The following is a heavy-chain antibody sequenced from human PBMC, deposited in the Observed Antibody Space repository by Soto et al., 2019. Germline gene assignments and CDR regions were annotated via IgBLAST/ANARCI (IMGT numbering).Heavy chain of an antibody. CDR1: GFTFSLYS. V-gene: IGHV3-48*02. CDR2: ISRSSTGI. Sequence: EVQLVESGGGLVQPGGSLRLSCAASGFTFSLYSMSWVRKAPGKGLEWASYISRSSTGIHYADSVKGRFTISRDDATNSMHLQMNSLRDGDTAVYYCARAVTWGLDVWGQGTTVSISS. D-gene: IGHD3-10*01. J-gene: IGHJ6*02. CDR3: ARAVTWGLDV.